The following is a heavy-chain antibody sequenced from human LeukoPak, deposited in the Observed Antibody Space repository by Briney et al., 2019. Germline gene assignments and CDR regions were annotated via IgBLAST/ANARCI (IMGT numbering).Heavy chain of an antibody. Sequence: GGSLRLSCAASGFTFSSYGMNWVRQAPGKGLEWVAVISYDGSNKYYADSVKGRFTISRDNSRNTVDVQMNSLRSEDSALYYCAKGGQYDSDSFFDFWGQGTLVSVSS. CDR1: GFTFSSYG. D-gene: IGHD3-22*01. CDR3: AKGGQYDSDSFFDF. V-gene: IGHV3-30*18. CDR2: ISYDGSNK. J-gene: IGHJ4*02.